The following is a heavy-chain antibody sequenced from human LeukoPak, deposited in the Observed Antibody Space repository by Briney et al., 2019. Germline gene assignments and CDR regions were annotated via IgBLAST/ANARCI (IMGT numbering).Heavy chain of an antibody. V-gene: IGHV3-30*18. CDR2: ISYDGSNK. CDR1: GFTFNYYG. D-gene: IGHD6-13*01. CDR3: AKTPPSSWYYFDY. J-gene: IGHJ4*02. Sequence: GRSLRLSCAASGFTFNYYGIHWVRQAPGKGLEWVALISYDGSNKYYADSVKGRFTISRDNSKNTLYLQMNSLRAEDTAVYYCAKTPPSSWYYFDYWGQGTLVTVSS.